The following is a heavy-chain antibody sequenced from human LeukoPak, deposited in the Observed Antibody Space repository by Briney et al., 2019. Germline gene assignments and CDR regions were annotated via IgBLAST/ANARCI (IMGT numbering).Heavy chain of an antibody. J-gene: IGHJ4*02. D-gene: IGHD3-22*01. CDR1: GFIFSNYG. Sequence: GSLRLSCAASGFIFSNYGMNWVRQAPGKGLEWVSAISGSGGSTYYADSVKGRFTISRDNSKNTLYLQMNSLRAEDTAVYYCAKGGYYCDSSGSFDYWGQGTLVTVSS. V-gene: IGHV3-23*01. CDR3: AKGGYYCDSSGSFDY. CDR2: ISGSGGST.